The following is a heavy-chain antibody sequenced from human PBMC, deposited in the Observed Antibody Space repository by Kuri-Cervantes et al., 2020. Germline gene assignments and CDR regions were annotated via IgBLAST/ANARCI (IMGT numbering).Heavy chain of an antibody. J-gene: IGHJ4*02. Sequence: GGSLRLSCAAYRFTFSSYAMSWVRQAPGKGLEWVSAISGSGGNTYYADSVKGRFTISRDNSKNTLYLQMNSLRAEDTAVYYCAKDGGQLVETYYFDYWGQGTLVTVSS. CDR3: AKDGGQLVETYYFDY. V-gene: IGHV3-23*01. CDR2: ISGSGGNT. D-gene: IGHD6-6*01. CDR1: RFTFSSYA.